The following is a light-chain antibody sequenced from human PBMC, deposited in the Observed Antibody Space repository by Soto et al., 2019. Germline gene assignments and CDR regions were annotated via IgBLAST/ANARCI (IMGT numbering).Light chain of an antibody. CDR1: SSDVGSYHL. CDR3: CSFGGSNAYYV. Sequence: QSALTQPASVSGSPGQSITISCTGTSSDVGSYHLVSWYQHHPGQVPKLMIYEGTKRPSGVSIRFSGSKSGNTASLTISGLQAEDEADDYCCSFGGSNAYYVFGTGTKLTVL. CDR2: EGT. V-gene: IGLV2-23*01. J-gene: IGLJ1*01.